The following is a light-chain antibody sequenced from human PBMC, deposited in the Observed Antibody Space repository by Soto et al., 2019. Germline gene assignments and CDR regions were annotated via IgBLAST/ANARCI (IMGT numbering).Light chain of an antibody. V-gene: IGKV3-20*01. CDR1: QSVSSSY. CDR3: QQYGSSSWT. CDR2: GAS. J-gene: IGKJ1*01. Sequence: EIVLTQSPGTLSLSPGERATLSCRASQSVSSSYFAWYQQRFGQAPRLLIYGASSRATGLPDRSSGSGSGTDFTLTISRLEPEDVAVYYCQQYGSSSWTCGQGTKVDTK.